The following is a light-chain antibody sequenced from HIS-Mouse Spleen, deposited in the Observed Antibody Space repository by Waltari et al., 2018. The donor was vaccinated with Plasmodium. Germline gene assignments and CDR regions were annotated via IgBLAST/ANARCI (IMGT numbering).Light chain of an antibody. J-gene: IGLJ2*01. CDR3: AAWDDSLNGVV. V-gene: IGLV1-44*01. Sequence: QSVLTQPPSESGTPGQRVTISCSGSISSIGSKTVNWYQQLPGTAPKPLIYSNNQRPSGVPDRFFGSKSGTSASLAISGLQSEDEADYYCAAWDDSLNGVVFAGGTKLTVL. CDR1: ISSIGSKT. CDR2: SNN.